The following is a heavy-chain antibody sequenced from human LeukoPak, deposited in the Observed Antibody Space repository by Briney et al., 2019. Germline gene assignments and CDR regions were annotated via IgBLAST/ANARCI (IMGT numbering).Heavy chain of an antibody. D-gene: IGHD1-26*01. CDR2: INPNSGGT. J-gene: IGHJ5*02. CDR3: ARDTTRDNWFDP. Sequence: ASVKVSCKASGYTFTGYYMHWVRQAPGQGREGMGWINPNSGGTNYAQKFQGRVTMTRDTSISTAYMELSGLRSDDTAVYYCARDTTRDNWFDPWGQGTLVTVSS. CDR1: GYTFTGYY. V-gene: IGHV1-2*02.